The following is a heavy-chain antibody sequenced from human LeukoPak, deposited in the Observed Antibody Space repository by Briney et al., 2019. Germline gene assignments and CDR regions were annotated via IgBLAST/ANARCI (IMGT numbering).Heavy chain of an antibody. CDR2: IIPILGIA. V-gene: IGHV1-69*04. CDR3: ASITGSMQSSGYYRDN. J-gene: IGHJ4*02. D-gene: IGHD3-22*01. Sequence: GSSVKVSCKASGGTFSSYAISWVRQAPGQGLEWMGRIIPILGIANYAQKFQGRVTITADKSTSTAYMELSSLRSEDTAVYYCASITGSMQSSGYYRDNWGQGTLVTVSS. CDR1: GGTFSSYA.